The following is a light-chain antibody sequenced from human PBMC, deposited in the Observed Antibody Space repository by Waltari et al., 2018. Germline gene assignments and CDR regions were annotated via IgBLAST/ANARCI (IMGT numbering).Light chain of an antibody. J-gene: IGLJ3*02. V-gene: IGLV2-14*03. CDR1: SSYVGGHHH. Sequence: QSALTQPASVSGSPGQSITISCTGTSSYVGGHHHGSWYPQHPGQVPKLLIYDVDKWPSGVSHRFSASKSGNTASLTISGLQAEDEADYYCNSFTSTTTWVFGGGTRVTVL. CDR3: NSFTSTTTWV. CDR2: DVD.